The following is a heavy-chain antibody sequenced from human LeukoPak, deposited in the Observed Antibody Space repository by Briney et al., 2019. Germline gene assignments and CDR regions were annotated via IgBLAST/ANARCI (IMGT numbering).Heavy chain of an antibody. V-gene: IGHV3-21*01. CDR3: ARVEDYDILTGFDY. CDR2: ISSSSSYI. D-gene: IGHD3-9*01. CDR1: GFTFSSYS. Sequence: GGSLTLSCAASGFTFSSYSMNWVRQAPGQGLEWVSSISSSSSYIYYADSVKGRFTISRDNAKNSLYLQMNSLRADDTAVYYCARVEDYDILTGFDYWGQGTLVTVSS. J-gene: IGHJ4*02.